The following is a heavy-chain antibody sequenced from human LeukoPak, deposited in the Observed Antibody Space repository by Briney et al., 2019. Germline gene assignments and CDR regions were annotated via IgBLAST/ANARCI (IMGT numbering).Heavy chain of an antibody. CDR3: AKSSITYCGGDCYSYGMDV. CDR2: ISYDGSNK. D-gene: IGHD2-21*02. J-gene: IGHJ6*02. V-gene: IGHV3-30*18. CDR1: GFTFSSYG. Sequence: GGSLRLSCAASGFTFSSYGMHWVRQAPGKGLEWVAVISYDGSNKYYADSVKGRFTISRDNSKNTLYLQMNSLRAEDTAVYYCAKSSITYCGGDCYSYGMDVWGQGTTVTVSS.